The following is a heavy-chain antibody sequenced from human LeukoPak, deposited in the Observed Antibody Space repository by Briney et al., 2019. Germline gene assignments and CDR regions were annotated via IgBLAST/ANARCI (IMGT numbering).Heavy chain of an antibody. Sequence: PGGSLRLSCAASGFTFSSYGMSRVRQAPEKGLQWVSAISGGGVSTYYADSVRGRFTISRDNSKNTLYLQMNSLRAEDTAVYYCARKVAAPDYWGQGTLVTVSS. CDR1: GFTFSSYG. CDR3: ARKVAAPDY. CDR2: ISGGGVST. J-gene: IGHJ4*02. D-gene: IGHD6-19*01. V-gene: IGHV3-23*01.